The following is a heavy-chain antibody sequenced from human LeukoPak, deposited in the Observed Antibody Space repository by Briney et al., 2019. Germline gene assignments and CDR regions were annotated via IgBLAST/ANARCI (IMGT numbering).Heavy chain of an antibody. Sequence: PGTSLTLSCAAFGFNFNSEDLHWVRQGPGKGLEWVAVISYDGSNKYYADSVKGRFTISRDNSKNTLYLQMNSLRAEDTAVYYCARESIAVSFDYWGQGTLVTVSS. V-gene: IGHV3-30-3*01. J-gene: IGHJ4*02. D-gene: IGHD6-19*01. CDR3: ARESIAVSFDY. CDR2: ISYDGSNK. CDR1: GFNFNSED.